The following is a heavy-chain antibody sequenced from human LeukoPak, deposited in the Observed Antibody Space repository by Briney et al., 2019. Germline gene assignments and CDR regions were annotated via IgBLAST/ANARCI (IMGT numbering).Heavy chain of an antibody. J-gene: IGHJ4*02. V-gene: IGHV3-23*01. CDR1: GFTFSS. CDR3: AKGAVTFDY. CDR2: LTASGTDINT. Sequence: GGSLRLSSAASGFTFSSMSWVRQAPGKGLEWVSALTASGTDINTYYADSVKGRFTISRDSSKNTLYLQMNSLRTEDTAIYYCAKGAVTFDYWGQGTLVTVSS. D-gene: IGHD4-17*01.